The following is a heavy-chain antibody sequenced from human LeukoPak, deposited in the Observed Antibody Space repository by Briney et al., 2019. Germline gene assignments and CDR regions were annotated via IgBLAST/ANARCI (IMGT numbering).Heavy chain of an antibody. CDR1: GGSISSYY. Sequence: SETLSLTCTVSGGSISSYYWSWIRQPPGKGLEGIGYIYYSGSTNYNTSLKSRVTISVDTSKNQFCLKLSSVTAADTAVYYCARSFRGYSYGPTDYWGQGTLVTVSS. CDR2: IYYSGST. J-gene: IGHJ4*02. D-gene: IGHD5-18*01. CDR3: ARSFRGYSYGPTDY. V-gene: IGHV4-59*08.